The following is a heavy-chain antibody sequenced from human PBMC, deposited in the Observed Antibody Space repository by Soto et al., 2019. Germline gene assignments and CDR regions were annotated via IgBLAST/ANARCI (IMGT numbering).Heavy chain of an antibody. CDR1: GFTFSSYG. V-gene: IGHV3-30*18. D-gene: IGHD3-9*01. Sequence: QVQLVESGGGVVQPGRSLRLSCAASGFTFSSYGMHWVRQAPGKGLEWVAVISYDGSNKYYADSVKGRFTISRDNSKNTLYLQMSRLRAEDTAVYYCAKDPSPHEVFRYFDWLGLFDYWGQGTLVTVSS. CDR2: ISYDGSNK. J-gene: IGHJ4*02. CDR3: AKDPSPHEVFRYFDWLGLFDY.